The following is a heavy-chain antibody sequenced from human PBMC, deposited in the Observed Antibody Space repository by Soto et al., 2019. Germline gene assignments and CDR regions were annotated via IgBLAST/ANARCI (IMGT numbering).Heavy chain of an antibody. J-gene: IGHJ4*02. CDR3: ATDRDCINTSFCGFDH. CDR1: GYTLTELS. CDR2: FDPEDGET. D-gene: IGHD3-22*01. V-gene: IGHV1-24*01. Sequence: ASVKVSCKVSGYTLTELSMHWVRQAPGKGLEWMGGFDPEDGETIYAQKFQGRVTMTEDTSTDTAYMELSSLRSEDTAVYYCATDRDCINTSFCGFDHWGQGTLVTVSS.